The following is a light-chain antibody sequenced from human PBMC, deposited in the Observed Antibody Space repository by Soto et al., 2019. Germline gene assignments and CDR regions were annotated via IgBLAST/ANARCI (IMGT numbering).Light chain of an antibody. CDR3: QQYGSSPTT. CDR1: QSIGSY. Sequence: EIMLTQSPATLSLSLGERATLSCRASQSIGSYLAWYQQKPGQAPRLLIYAASTRATGIPARFSASRSGTEFTLTINSLQSEDFAVYYCQQYGSSPTTFGQGTRLEIK. J-gene: IGKJ5*01. V-gene: IGKV3-15*01. CDR2: AAS.